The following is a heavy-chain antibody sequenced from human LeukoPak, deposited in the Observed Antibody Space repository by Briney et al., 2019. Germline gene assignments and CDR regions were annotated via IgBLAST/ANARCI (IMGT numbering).Heavy chain of an antibody. D-gene: IGHD1-26*01. CDR1: GGSISSSSYY. CDR3: ARVSGSEGAFDI. Sequence: PSETLSLTCTVSGGSISSSSYYWGWIRQPPGKGLEWIGSIYYSGSTYYNPSLKSRVTISVDTSKNQFSLKLSSVTAADTAVYYCARVSGSEGAFDIWGQGTMVTVSS. CDR2: IYYSGST. J-gene: IGHJ3*02. V-gene: IGHV4-39*07.